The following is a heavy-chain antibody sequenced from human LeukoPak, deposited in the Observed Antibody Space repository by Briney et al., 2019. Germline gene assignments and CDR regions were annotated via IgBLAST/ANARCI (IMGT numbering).Heavy chain of an antibody. CDR2: INPNSGGT. Sequence: ASVTVSCKASGYTFTGYYMHWVRQAPGQGLEWMGWINPNSGGTNYAQKFQGWVTMTRDTSISTAYMELSRLRSDDTAVYYCAVALKDRYFDYSGQGTLATVSS. D-gene: IGHD2-15*01. CDR1: GYTFTGYY. V-gene: IGHV1-2*04. J-gene: IGHJ4*02. CDR3: AVALKDRYFDY.